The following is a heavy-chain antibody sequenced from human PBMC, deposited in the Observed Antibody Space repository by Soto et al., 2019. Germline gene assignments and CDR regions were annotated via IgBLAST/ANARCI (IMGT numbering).Heavy chain of an antibody. Sequence: QVQLVQSGGGVVQPGRSLRLSCVASGVSLSTYGMHWVRQAPGKGLEWVASIWHDGRYEFHADSVKGRFAISRDNSKNSLYLQMNGLRVEDTAMYSCATEGGVGYAPTGGDFWGKGTLVTVSS. D-gene: IGHD5-12*01. CDR3: ATEGGVGYAPTGGDF. J-gene: IGHJ4*02. CDR2: IWHDGRYE. CDR1: GVSLSTYG. V-gene: IGHV3-33*01.